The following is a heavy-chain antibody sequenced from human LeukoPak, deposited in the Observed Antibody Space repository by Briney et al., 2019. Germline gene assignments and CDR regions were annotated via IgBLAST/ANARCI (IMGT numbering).Heavy chain of an antibody. Sequence: SETLSLTCAVYGGSFSGYYWSWIRQPPGKGLEWIGEINDSGSTNYNPSLKSRVTISVDTSKNQFSLKLSSVTAADTAVYYCARDRRRSSGWFSPPNYYYGMDVWGQGTTVTVSS. CDR2: INDSGST. V-gene: IGHV4-34*01. J-gene: IGHJ6*02. D-gene: IGHD6-19*01. CDR3: ARDRRRSSGWFSPPNYYYGMDV. CDR1: GGSFSGYY.